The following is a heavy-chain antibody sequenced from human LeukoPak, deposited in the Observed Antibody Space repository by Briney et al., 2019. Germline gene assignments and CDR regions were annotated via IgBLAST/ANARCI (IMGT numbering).Heavy chain of an antibody. J-gene: IGHJ3*02. D-gene: IGHD3-22*01. V-gene: IGHV1-18*01. CDR1: GYTFTSYG. Sequence: GASVKVSCKASGYTFTSYGISWVRQAPGQGLEWMEWISAYNGNTNYAQKLQGRVTMTTDTSTSTAYMELRSLRSDDTAVYYCARDHFYDSSGFAAFDIWGQGTMVTVSS. CDR3: ARDHFYDSSGFAAFDI. CDR2: ISAYNGNT.